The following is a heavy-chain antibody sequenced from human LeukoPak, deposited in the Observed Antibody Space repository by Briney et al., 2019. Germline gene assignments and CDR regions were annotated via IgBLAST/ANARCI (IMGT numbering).Heavy chain of an antibody. J-gene: IGHJ4*02. CDR1: GFTFSSYS. Sequence: GGSLRLSCASSGFTFSSYSMNWVRQAPGKGLEWVSSISSSSSYIYYADSVKGRFTISRDNAKNSLYLQMNSLRAEDTALYYCAKSTYYYGSGSWDYWGQGTLVTVSS. CDR2: ISSSSSYI. V-gene: IGHV3-21*04. D-gene: IGHD3-10*01. CDR3: AKSTYYYGSGSWDY.